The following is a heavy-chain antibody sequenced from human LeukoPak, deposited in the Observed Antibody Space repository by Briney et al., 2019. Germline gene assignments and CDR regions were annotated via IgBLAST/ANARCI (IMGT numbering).Heavy chain of an antibody. CDR1: GFPFSGYS. V-gene: IGHV3-21*01. J-gene: IGHJ4*02. Sequence: MPGGSLRLSCAASGFPFSGYSMIWVRQAPGKGLEWVSSISSSSSYIYYADSVKGRFTISRDNAKNSLYLQVNSLRVEDTAVYYCARDWGGEGVFDYWGQGTLVTVSS. CDR2: ISSSSSYI. CDR3: ARDWGGEGVFDY. D-gene: IGHD3-16*01.